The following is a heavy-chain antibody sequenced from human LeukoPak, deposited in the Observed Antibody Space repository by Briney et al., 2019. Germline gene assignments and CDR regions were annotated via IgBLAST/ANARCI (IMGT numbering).Heavy chain of an antibody. V-gene: IGHV4-30-2*01. J-gene: IGHJ5*02. CDR1: GGSISSGGYY. CDR3: ARGNEGHYCDTVSCLTWFDP. D-gene: IGHD2/OR15-2a*01. Sequence: SQTLSLTCTVSGGSISSGGYYWSWIRQPPGKGLEWIGYIYHSGSTYYNPSLKSRVTISVDRSKNQFSLELTSVTAADTAVYYCARGNEGHYCDTVSCLTWFDPWGQGTLVTVSS. CDR2: IYHSGST.